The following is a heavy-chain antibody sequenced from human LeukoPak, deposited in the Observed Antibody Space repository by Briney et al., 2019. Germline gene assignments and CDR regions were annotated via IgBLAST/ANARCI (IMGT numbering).Heavy chain of an antibody. CDR3: AGYNCSSTTCYTGGFDY. CDR1: GFNFGEFW. CDR2: IKEDGSEE. V-gene: IGHV3-7*03. J-gene: IGHJ4*02. Sequence: PGGSLRLSCVASGFNFGEFWMAWVRQTPGKGLEWVADIKEDGSEEFYVDSVKGRFTISRDNSKNSLDLQMNRLRGEDTAVYYCAGYNCSSTTCYTGGFDYWGQGTLVTVSS. D-gene: IGHD2-2*02.